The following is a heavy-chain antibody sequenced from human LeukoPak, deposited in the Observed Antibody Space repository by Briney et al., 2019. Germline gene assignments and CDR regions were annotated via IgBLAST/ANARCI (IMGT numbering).Heavy chain of an antibody. J-gene: IGHJ3*02. D-gene: IGHD4/OR15-4a*01. CDR1: GFTFSNYP. CDR2: ISGSGGDT. V-gene: IGHV3-23*01. CDR3: AKTGSTISHQYAFYI. Sequence: GGSLRLSCAASGFTFSNYPMSWVRQAPGKGLEWVSAISGSGGDTYYADSVKGRFTISRDNSKNTLYLQVNSLRAEDTAVYYCAKTGSTISHQYAFYIWGQGPMVTVSS.